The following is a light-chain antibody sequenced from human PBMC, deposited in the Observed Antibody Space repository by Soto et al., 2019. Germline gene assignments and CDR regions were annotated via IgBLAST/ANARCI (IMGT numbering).Light chain of an antibody. Sequence: QSALTQPPSASGTPGQTVTISCSGSSSNIRMNYVYWYQQLPGTAPKLLIYRNNQRPSGVPDRFSGSNSGTSASLAISGLRSEDEADYYCAAWDDSLSAVVFGGGTKLTVL. CDR3: AAWDDSLSAVV. V-gene: IGLV1-47*01. CDR1: SSNIRMNY. J-gene: IGLJ2*01. CDR2: RNN.